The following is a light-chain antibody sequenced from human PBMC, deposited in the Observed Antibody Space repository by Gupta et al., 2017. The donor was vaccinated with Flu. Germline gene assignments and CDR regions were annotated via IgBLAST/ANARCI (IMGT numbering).Light chain of an antibody. CDR2: DAS. CDR3: QQYGTSPS. J-gene: IGKJ2*01. CDR1: QSVSSSD. Sequence: PATLSLSPGERATLSCGASQSVSSSDLAWYQQKPGLAPRLLIYDASSRATGIPDRFSGSGSGTDFTLTISRLEPEDFAVYYCQQYGTSPSFGQGTKLEIK. V-gene: IGKV3D-20*01.